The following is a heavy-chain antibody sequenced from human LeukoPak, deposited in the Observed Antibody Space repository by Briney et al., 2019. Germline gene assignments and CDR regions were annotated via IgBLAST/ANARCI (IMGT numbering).Heavy chain of an antibody. CDR3: ARHHPYSGSTPNPWFDP. D-gene: IGHD1-26*01. Sequence: SETLSLTCTVSGGSISSSSYYWGWIRQPPGKGLEWIGSIYYSESTYYNPSLKSRVTISVDTSKNQFSLKLSSVTAADTAVYYCARHHPYSGSTPNPWFDPWGQGTLVTVSS. CDR1: GGSISSSSYY. J-gene: IGHJ5*02. CDR2: IYYSEST. V-gene: IGHV4-39*01.